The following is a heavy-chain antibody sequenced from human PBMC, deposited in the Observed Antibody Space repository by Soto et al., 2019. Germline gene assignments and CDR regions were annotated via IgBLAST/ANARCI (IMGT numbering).Heavy chain of an antibody. Sequence: QNQLVQSGAEVKEPGASVKISCKTSGYTFTSYGISWVRQAPGQGLEWMGWINTFSGSTNYAQKYQGRVTMTTDTPTRTAYMELRSLRSDDTAIYYCAKYTTREQQLRVDYWGQGTLVTVSS. CDR1: GYTFTSYG. D-gene: IGHD6-13*01. CDR2: INTFSGST. CDR3: AKYTTREQQLRVDY. V-gene: IGHV1-18*01. J-gene: IGHJ4*02.